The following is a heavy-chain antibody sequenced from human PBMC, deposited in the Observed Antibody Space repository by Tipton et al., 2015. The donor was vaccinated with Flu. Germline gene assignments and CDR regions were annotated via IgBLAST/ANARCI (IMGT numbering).Heavy chain of an antibody. CDR1: GGSISSGSYY. CDR2: IYTSGST. J-gene: IGHJ4*02. D-gene: IGHD1-26*01. CDR3: ARELGATGEGFDY. Sequence: LRLSCTVSGGSISSGSYYWSWIRQPAGKGLEWIGRIYTSGSTNYNPSLKSRVTISVDTSKNQFSLKLSSVIAADTAVYYCARELGATGEGFDYWGQGTLVTVSS. V-gene: IGHV4-61*02.